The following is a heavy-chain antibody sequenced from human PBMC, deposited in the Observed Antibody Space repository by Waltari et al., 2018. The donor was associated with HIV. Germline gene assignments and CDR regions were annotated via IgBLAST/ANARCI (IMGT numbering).Heavy chain of an antibody. CDR3: ARAYSGTYRIGDY. CDR2: IKQDGKEK. Sequence: EVQLVETGGALVQPGGSLRVSCVASGFTFSKYWMTWVRRAPGKGLGWVANIKQDGKEKNYLDSVKGRFTISRDNAKNSLYLQMNNLRDEDSATYYCARAYSGTYRIGDYWGQGTLVTVSS. CDR1: GFTFSKYW. D-gene: IGHD1-26*01. V-gene: IGHV3-7*01. J-gene: IGHJ4*02.